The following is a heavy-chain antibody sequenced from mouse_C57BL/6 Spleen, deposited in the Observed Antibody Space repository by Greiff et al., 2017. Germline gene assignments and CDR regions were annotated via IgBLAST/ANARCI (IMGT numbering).Heavy chain of an antibody. CDR1: GFTFSSYA. CDR2: ISDGGSYT. CDR3: ARNKGDY. Sequence: EVNVVESGGGLVKPGGSLKLSCAASGFTFSSYAMSWVRQTPDKRLEWVATISDGGSYTYYPDNVQGRFTISRDNAKNNLYLQMSHLKSEDTAMYYCARNKGDYWGQGTTLTVSS. D-gene: IGHD5-2*01. V-gene: IGHV5-4*03. J-gene: IGHJ2*01.